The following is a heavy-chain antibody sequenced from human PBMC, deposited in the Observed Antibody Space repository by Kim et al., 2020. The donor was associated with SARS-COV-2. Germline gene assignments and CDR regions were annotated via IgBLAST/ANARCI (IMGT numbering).Heavy chain of an antibody. D-gene: IGHD6-6*01. CDR2: ISAYNGNT. J-gene: IGHJ6*03. CDR1: GYTFTSYG. Sequence: ASVKVSCKASGYTFTSYGISWVRQAPGQGLEWMGWISAYNGNTNYAQKLQGRVTMTTDTSTSTAYMELRSLRSDDTAVYYCASLSSSSEHPDDYYYYMDVWGKGTTVTVSS. V-gene: IGHV1-18*01. CDR3: ASLSSSSEHPDDYYYYMDV.